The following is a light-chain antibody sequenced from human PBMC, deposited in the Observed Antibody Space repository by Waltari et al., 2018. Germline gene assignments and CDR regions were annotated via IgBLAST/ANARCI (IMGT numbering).Light chain of an antibody. V-gene: IGKV1-5*03. CDR1: QSISNW. Sequence: DIEMTQSPSTLSASVGDRVTITCRASQSISNWLAWYQQKPGKAPNLLIYKASSLESGVPPRFSGSGSGTEFTLTISSLQPDDFATYYCQQYYSYPITFGGGTKVEIK. CDR2: KAS. CDR3: QQYYSYPIT. J-gene: IGKJ4*01.